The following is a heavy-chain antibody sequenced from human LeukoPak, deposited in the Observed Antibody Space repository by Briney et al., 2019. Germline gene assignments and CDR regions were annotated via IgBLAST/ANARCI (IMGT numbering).Heavy chain of an antibody. J-gene: IGHJ4*02. CDR2: IYHSGST. CDR1: AYSISSAYY. CDR3: ARIHSGSYY. V-gene: IGHV4-38-2*02. Sequence: SETLSLTCTVSAYSISSAYYWGWIRQPPGKGLEWIGSIYHSGSTYYNPSLKSRVTISVDTSKNQFSLRLTSVTAADTAVYYCARIHSGSYYWGQGTLVTVSS. D-gene: IGHD1-26*01.